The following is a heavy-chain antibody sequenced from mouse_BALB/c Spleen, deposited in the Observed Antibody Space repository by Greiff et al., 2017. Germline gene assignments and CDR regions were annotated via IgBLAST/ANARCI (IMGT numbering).Heavy chain of an antibody. CDR3: ARSPYDYDDYYAMDY. J-gene: IGHJ4*01. CDR2: ISNGGGST. V-gene: IGHV5-12-2*01. CDR1: GFTFSSYT. Sequence: EVKLVESGGGLVQPGGSLKLSCAASGFTFSSYTMSWVRQTPEKRLEWVAYISNGGGSTYYPDTVKGRFTISRDNAKNTLYLQMSSLKSEDTAMYYCARSPYDYDDYYAMDYWGQGTSVTVSS. D-gene: IGHD2-4*01.